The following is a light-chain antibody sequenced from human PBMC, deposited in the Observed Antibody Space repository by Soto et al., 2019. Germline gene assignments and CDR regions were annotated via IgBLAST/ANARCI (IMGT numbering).Light chain of an antibody. J-gene: IGLJ2*01. CDR1: NIRGKS. V-gene: IGLV3-21*02. CDR2: ADS. Sequence: SYELTQPPSVSGAPGQTARIVCWGKNIRGKSVHWYQQKPGQAPVLVVYADSDRPSGIPERFSGSKSGNTATLSISRVEAGDEADYYCQVWDSGSDHVVFGGGTQLTVL. CDR3: QVWDSGSDHVV.